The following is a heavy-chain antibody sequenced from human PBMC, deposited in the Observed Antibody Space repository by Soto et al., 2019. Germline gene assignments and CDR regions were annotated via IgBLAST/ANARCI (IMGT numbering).Heavy chain of an antibody. CDR3: GRDGDQWDQRYLDY. CDR2: INGHTGST. V-gene: IGHV1-18*01. J-gene: IGHJ4*02. D-gene: IGHD1-26*01. Sequence: QVQLVQSGAEVKRPGASVKVSYKTPGNICTKYGISWVRQAPGQGLEWMGWINGHTGSTNYAPKFRGRVTMTTDTSTSIVYMELSSLTSDDTAVYYCGRDGDQWDQRYLDYWGQGTLVSV. CDR1: GNICTKYG.